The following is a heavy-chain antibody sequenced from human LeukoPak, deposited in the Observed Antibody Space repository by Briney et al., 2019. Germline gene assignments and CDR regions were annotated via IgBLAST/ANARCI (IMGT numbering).Heavy chain of an antibody. V-gene: IGHV4-39*07. CDR2: IYYTGTT. J-gene: IGHJ4*02. D-gene: IGHD1-26*01. Sequence: SETLSLTCTVSGGSISSSKYYWGWNRQPPGKGLEWIGSIYYTGTTYYNPSLKSRVTISVDTSKNQFSLKLSSVTAADTAVYYCASTSGSYYRSWGQGTLVTVSS. CDR3: ASTSGSYYRS. CDR1: GGSISSSKYY.